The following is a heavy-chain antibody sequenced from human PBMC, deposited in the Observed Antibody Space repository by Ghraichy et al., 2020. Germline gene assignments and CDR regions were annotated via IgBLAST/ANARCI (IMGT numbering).Heavy chain of an antibody. Sequence: GGSLRLSCAASGFTFSSYAMHWVRQAPGKGLEWVAVIWYDGSNKYYADSVKGRFTISRDNSKNTLYLQMNSLRGEDTAVHYCARDWKGMDVWGQGTTVTVFS. CDR1: GFTFSSYA. CDR2: IWYDGSNK. D-gene: IGHD1-1*01. V-gene: IGHV3-33*01. J-gene: IGHJ6*02. CDR3: ARDWKGMDV.